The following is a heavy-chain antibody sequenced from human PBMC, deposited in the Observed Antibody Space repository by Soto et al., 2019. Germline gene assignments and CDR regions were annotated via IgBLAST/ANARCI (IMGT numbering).Heavy chain of an antibody. D-gene: IGHD6-25*01. CDR3: ATQRGGGGY. J-gene: IGHJ4*02. CDR1: GFTVSNNY. V-gene: IGHV3-53*01. CDR2: IYSGGYT. Sequence: EVQLVESGGGLIQPGGSLRLSCAVSGFTVSNNYMSWVRQAPGKGLEGVSVIYSGGYTAYGDSVKGRFTISRDNSKKPLYLKMNSRGAADPAVYYGATQRGGGGYWGQGTLVTVSS.